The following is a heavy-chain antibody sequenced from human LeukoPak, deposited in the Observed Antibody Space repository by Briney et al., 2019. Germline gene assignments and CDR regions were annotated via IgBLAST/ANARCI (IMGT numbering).Heavy chain of an antibody. CDR3: ASSLYYYDSSGYYWFDP. J-gene: IGHJ5*02. CDR1: GYTFTGYY. CDR2: INPNSGGT. Sequence: ASVKVSFKASGYTFTGYYMHWVRQAPGQGLEWMGWINPNSGGTNYAQKFQGRVTMTRDTSISTAYMELSRLRSDDTAVYYCASSLYYYDSSGYYWFDPWGQGTLVTVSS. D-gene: IGHD3-22*01. V-gene: IGHV1-2*02.